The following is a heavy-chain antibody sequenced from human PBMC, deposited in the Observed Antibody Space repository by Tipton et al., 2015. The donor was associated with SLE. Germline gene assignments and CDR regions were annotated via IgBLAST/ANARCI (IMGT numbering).Heavy chain of an antibody. CDR3: ARDGHIYDFWSGYYPGWFDP. CDR2: ISYDGSNK. J-gene: IGHJ5*02. CDR1: GFTFSSYA. V-gene: IGHV3-30-3*01. Sequence: RSLRLSCAASGFTFSSYAMHWVRQAPGKGLEWVAVISYDGSNKYYADSVKGRFTISRDNSKNTLYLQMNSLRAEDTAVYYCARDGHIYDFWSGYYPGWFDPWGQGTLVTVSS. D-gene: IGHD3-3*01.